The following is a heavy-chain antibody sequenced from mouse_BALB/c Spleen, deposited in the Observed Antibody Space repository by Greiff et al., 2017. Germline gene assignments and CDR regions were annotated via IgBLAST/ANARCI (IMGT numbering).Heavy chain of an antibody. CDR1: GYSITSDYA. Sequence: VQLQQSGPGLVKPSQSLSLTCTVTGYSITSDYAWNWIRQFPGNKLEWMGYISYSGSTSYNPSLKSRISITRDTSKNQFFLQLNSVTTEDTATYYCARAGITTPFAYWGQGTLVTVSA. D-gene: IGHD2-4*01. CDR2: ISYSGST. V-gene: IGHV3-2*02. J-gene: IGHJ3*01. CDR3: ARAGITTPFAY.